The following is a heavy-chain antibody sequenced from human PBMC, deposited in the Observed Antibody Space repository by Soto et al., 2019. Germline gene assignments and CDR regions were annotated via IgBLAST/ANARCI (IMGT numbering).Heavy chain of an antibody. CDR1: GFTFSSYA. CDR3: AKDLVSRRYYGSGSY. J-gene: IGHJ4*02. V-gene: IGHV3-23*01. Sequence: EVQLLESGGGLVQPGGPLRLSCAASGFTFSSYAMSWIRQTPGKGLEWVSAISGSGGSTYYADSVKGRFTISRDNSKNTLYLQMNSLRAEDTAVYYCAKDLVSRRYYGSGSYWGQGTLVTVSS. CDR2: ISGSGGST. D-gene: IGHD3-10*01.